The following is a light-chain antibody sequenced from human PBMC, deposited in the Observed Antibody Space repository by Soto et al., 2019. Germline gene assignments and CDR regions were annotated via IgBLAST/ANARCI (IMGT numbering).Light chain of an antibody. CDR1: SSNIGSNY. Sequence: QSVLTQPPSLSAAPGQRVTISCSGSSSNIGSNYVSWYQQLPGPAPKLLIDESDKRPSGIPDRFSGSKSGTSATLGISGLQTGDEADYYCGTWEGSRSANWVFGGGTKVTVL. CDR2: ESD. J-gene: IGLJ3*02. CDR3: GTWEGSRSANWV. V-gene: IGLV1-51*02.